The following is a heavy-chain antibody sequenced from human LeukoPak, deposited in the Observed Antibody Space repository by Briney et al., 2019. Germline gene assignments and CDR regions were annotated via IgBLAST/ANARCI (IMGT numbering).Heavy chain of an antibody. CDR3: ARGRITMVRGSRTDWFDP. Sequence: SGTLSLTWAVSGGSISSSNWWSWVRQPPGKGLEWIGEIYHSGSTYYNPSLKSRVTISVDRSKNQFSLKLSSVTAADTAVYYCARGRITMVRGSRTDWFDPWGQGTLVTVSS. D-gene: IGHD3-10*01. V-gene: IGHV4-4*02. J-gene: IGHJ5*02. CDR2: IYHSGST. CDR1: GGSISSSNW.